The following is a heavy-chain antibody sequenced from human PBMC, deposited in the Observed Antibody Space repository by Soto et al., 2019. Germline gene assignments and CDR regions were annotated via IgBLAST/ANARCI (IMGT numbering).Heavy chain of an antibody. Sequence: QVQLVESGGGVVQPGRSLRLSCAASGFTFSNYPMHWVRQAPGKGLDWVAIISYDGNTKYYADSVKGRFTNSRDISKNTLYLQMNSLSPEDTAVYYCARVASRYTATWYVDFWAQGTLVTVSS. J-gene: IGHJ4*01. CDR2: ISYDGNTK. V-gene: IGHV3-30-3*01. CDR3: ARVASRYTATWYVDF. CDR1: GFTFSNYP. D-gene: IGHD3-16*02.